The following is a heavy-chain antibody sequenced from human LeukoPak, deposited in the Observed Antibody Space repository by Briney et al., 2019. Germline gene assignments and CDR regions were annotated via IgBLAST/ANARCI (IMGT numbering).Heavy chain of an antibody. V-gene: IGHV1-24*01. J-gene: IGHJ4*02. CDR3: ARDYQYYASGSSKKAFDY. CDR1: GYTLTELS. Sequence: ASVKVSCKVSGYTLTELSIHWVRQAPGKGLEWMGGFDPEDGETIYAQKFQGRVTMTTDTSTSTAYMELGSLRSDDTAMYYCARDYQYYASGSSKKAFDYWGQGTLVTVSS. D-gene: IGHD3-10*01. CDR2: FDPEDGET.